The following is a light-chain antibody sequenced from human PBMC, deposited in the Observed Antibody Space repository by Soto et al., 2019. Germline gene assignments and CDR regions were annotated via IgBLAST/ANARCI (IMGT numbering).Light chain of an antibody. Sequence: DIQMTQSPSSLSASVGDRVTITCQASQDISNYLNWYQQKPGKAPKLLIYDASNLETGVPSRFSGSGSGTDFTFTISSLQSEDFAVYYCHQYNDWPSITFGQGTRLEI. CDR1: QDISNY. CDR2: DAS. CDR3: HQYNDWPSIT. J-gene: IGKJ5*01. V-gene: IGKV1-33*01.